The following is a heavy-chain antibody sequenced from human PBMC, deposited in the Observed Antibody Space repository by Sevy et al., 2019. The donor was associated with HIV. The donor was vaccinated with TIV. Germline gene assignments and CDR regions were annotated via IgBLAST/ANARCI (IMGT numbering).Heavy chain of an antibody. J-gene: IGHJ4*02. CDR2: IYYSGST. D-gene: IGHD3-10*01. CDR3: ARVGDYGSGSYYHY. Sequence: SETLSLTCTVSGGSISSYYWSWIRQPPGKGLEWIGYIYYSGSTNYNPSLKSRVTISVDTSKNQFSLKLSSVTAADTAVYYCARVGDYGSGSYYHYLGQGTLVTVSS. CDR1: GGSISSYY. V-gene: IGHV4-59*01.